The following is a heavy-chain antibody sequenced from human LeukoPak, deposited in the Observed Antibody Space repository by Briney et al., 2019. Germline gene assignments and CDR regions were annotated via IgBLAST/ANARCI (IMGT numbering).Heavy chain of an antibody. CDR1: GFTFSGSA. J-gene: IGHJ4*02. V-gene: IGHV3-73*01. CDR2: IRSKANSYAT. CDR3: AREIIGGASFLDY. D-gene: IGHD1-26*01. Sequence: GGSLRLSCAASGFTFSGSAMHWVRQASGKGLEWVGRIRSKANSYATAYAASVKGRFTISRDDSKNTAYLQMNSLRAEDTAVYYCAREIIGGASFLDYWGQGTLVTVSS.